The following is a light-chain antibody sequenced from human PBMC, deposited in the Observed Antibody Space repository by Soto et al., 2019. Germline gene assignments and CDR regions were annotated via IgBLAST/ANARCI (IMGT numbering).Light chain of an antibody. V-gene: IGKV3-11*01. Sequence: VLTQSPATLSVSPGERAAVSCRASQSVGSSLAWYQQKPGQAPRLLIYGISNRATGIPARFSGSGSGTDFTLTISSLEPEDFAVYYCQQRSNWPPTFGQGTRLEIK. CDR2: GIS. CDR3: QQRSNWPPT. CDR1: QSVGSS. J-gene: IGKJ5*01.